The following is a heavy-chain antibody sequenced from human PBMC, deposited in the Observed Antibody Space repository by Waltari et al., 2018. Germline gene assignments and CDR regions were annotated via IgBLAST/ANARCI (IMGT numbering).Heavy chain of an antibody. V-gene: IGHV4-39*07. CDR1: GGSISSSSYY. CDR2: IYYSGST. D-gene: IGHD3-3*01. CDR3: ARTYYDFWSGPNGGGYYFDY. J-gene: IGHJ4*02. Sequence: QLQLQESGPGLVKPSETLSLTCTVSGGSISSSSYYWGWIRQPPGKGLEWIGSIYYSGSTYYNPSLKSRVTISVDTSKNQFSLKLSSVTAADTAVYYCARTYYDFWSGPNGGGYYFDYWGQGTLVTVSS.